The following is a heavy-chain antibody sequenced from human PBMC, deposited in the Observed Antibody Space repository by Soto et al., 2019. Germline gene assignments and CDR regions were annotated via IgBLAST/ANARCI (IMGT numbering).Heavy chain of an antibody. Sequence: EVQLVESGGGLVKPGGSLRLSCAASGSTFSPYNMSWVRQAPGKGLEWVASISGASDYIYYADPVKGRFTISRDNAKNSLFLQMNSLRVEDTAVYYCARDGRLGGIDRNLDYWGQGTLVTVSS. CDR2: ISGASDYI. CDR1: GSTFSPYN. D-gene: IGHD5-12*01. J-gene: IGHJ4*02. V-gene: IGHV3-21*01. CDR3: ARDGRLGGIDRNLDY.